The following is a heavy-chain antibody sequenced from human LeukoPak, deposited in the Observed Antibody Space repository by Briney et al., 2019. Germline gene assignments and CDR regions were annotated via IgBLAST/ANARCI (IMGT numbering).Heavy chain of an antibody. CDR1: GYTFTSYG. CDR2: INPNSGGT. D-gene: IGHD5-18*01. CDR3: ARAPHRGYSYGYIGY. V-gene: IGHV1-2*02. J-gene: IGHJ4*02. Sequence: ASVKVSCKASGYTFTSYGISWVRQAPGQGLEWMGWINPNSGGTNYAQKFQGRVTMTRDTSISTAYMELSRLRSDDTAVYYCARAPHRGYSYGYIGYWGQGTLVTVSS.